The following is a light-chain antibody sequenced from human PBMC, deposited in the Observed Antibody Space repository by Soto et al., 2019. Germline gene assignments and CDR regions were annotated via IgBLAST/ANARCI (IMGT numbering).Light chain of an antibody. CDR2: GAS. CDR3: QQYNNWPLT. V-gene: IGKV3-11*01. Sequence: EFVLTQSPATLSLSPGERATLSCRASENVRTFVDWYQQKPGQAPRLLIHGASNRATGIPARFSGSGSGTDFTLTISRLEPEDFAVYYCQQYNNWPLTFGGGTKVDIK. J-gene: IGKJ4*01. CDR1: ENVRTF.